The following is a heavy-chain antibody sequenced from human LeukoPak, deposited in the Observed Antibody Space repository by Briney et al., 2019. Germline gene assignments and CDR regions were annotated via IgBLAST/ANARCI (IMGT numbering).Heavy chain of an antibody. CDR2: TYTSGST. V-gene: IGHV4-4*07. J-gene: IGHJ4*02. CDR1: GGSISSYY. CDR3: ARSDSSGWYSNYFDY. Sequence: PSETLSLTCTVSGGSISSYYWSWLRQPAGKGLEWIGRTYTSGSTNYNPSLKSRVTMSVDTSKNQFSLKLSSVTAADTAVYYCARSDSSGWYSNYFDYWGQGTLVTVSS. D-gene: IGHD6-19*01.